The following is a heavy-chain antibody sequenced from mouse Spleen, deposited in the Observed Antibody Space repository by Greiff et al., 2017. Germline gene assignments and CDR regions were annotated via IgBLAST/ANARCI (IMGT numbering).Heavy chain of an antibody. Sequence: VQLKQSGPELVKPGASVKMSCKASGYTFTSYVMHWVKQKPGQGLEWIGYINPYNDGTKYNEKFKGKATLTSDKSSSTAYMELGSLTSEDSAVYYCARGDYDYDGWFAYWVQGALVPVSA. CDR1: GYTFTSYV. D-gene: IGHD2-4*01. CDR2: INPYNDGT. CDR3: ARGDYDYDGWFAY. J-gene: IGHJ3*01. V-gene: IGHV1-14*01.